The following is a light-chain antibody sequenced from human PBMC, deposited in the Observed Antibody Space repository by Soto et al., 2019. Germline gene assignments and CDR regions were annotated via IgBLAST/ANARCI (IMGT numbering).Light chain of an antibody. CDR2: GAS. Sequence: EKVMTQSPATLSVSPGERATLSCRASQSVSSNLAWYQQKPGQAPRLLICGASTRATGIPARFSGSGSGTEYTLSISSVQSEDFAVYYCQQYNNWPSTFGQGTKVEIK. V-gene: IGKV3-15*01. CDR3: QQYNNWPST. CDR1: QSVSSN. J-gene: IGKJ1*01.